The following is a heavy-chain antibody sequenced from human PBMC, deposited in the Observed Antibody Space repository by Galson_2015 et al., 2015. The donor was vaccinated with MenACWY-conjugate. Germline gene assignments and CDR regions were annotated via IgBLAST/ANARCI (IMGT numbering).Heavy chain of an antibody. J-gene: IGHJ4*02. CDR2: ITSSGGTT. CDR3: AKEILLEP. CDR1: GFTFSSFA. V-gene: IGHV3-23*01. Sequence: SLRLSCAASGFTFSSFAMSWVRQAPGKGLEWVSVITSSGGTTYYADSVKGRFTISRDNSKNTLFLQMNSLRAEDTALYYCAKEILLEPWGQGTLVTVSS. D-gene: IGHD1-1*01.